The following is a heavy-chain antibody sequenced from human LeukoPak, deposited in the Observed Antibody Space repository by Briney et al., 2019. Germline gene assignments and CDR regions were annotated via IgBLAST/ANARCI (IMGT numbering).Heavy chain of an antibody. CDR1: GFTFSSNA. V-gene: IGHV3-30*02. Sequence: GSLRLSCTASGFTFSSNAMHWVRQAPGQGLEWVTFIRYDGNEIYDADSVKGRFTVSRYNYKNTLSLQMNTLRVDDTGVYYCARERGRRGYFDYWGQGTLVTVSS. CDR2: IRYDGNEI. J-gene: IGHJ4*02. CDR3: ARERGRRGYFDY. D-gene: IGHD1-26*01.